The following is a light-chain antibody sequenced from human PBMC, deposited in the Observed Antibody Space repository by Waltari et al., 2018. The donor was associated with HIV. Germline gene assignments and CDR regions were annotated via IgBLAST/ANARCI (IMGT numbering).Light chain of an antibody. J-gene: IGLJ2*01. CDR3: LLYYSGVVI. Sequence: QAVVTQEPSLTVSPGATVTLSCASSTGKVTTANYPGWFQQKPGQAPRSLIYSTANKHSWTPARFSGYLLAGGADLAVSGVQPEDEAEYYCLLYYSGVVIFGGGTKLTVL. V-gene: IGLV7-43*01. CDR1: TGKVTTANY. CDR2: STA.